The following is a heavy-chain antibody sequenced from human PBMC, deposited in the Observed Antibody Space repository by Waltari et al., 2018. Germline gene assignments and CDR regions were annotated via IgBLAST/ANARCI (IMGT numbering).Heavy chain of an antibody. J-gene: IGHJ4*02. V-gene: IGHV3-23*01. CDR1: FGPYV. D-gene: IGHD7-27*01. Sequence: FGPYVMNGVRHAPGKGLEWVSSISDGGGIINYADSVKGRFTISRDNSKNTVYLQMKSLRAEDTAVYYCARGSGVDYWGQGTLVTISS. CDR3: ARGSGVDY. CDR2: ISDGGGII.